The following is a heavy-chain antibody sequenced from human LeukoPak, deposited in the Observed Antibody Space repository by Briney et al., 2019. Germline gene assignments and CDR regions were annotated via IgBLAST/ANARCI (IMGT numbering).Heavy chain of an antibody. Sequence: NPSETLSLTCTVSGGSINTGGNYWSWIRQHPGKGLEWIGDVYYYRGSTHYTPSLKSRVTISIDTSKNQFSLRLSSVTAADTAVYYCARLFASDGYYYLDYWGQGTLVTVSS. CDR2: VYYYRGST. CDR1: GGSINTGGNY. V-gene: IGHV4-31*03. J-gene: IGHJ4*02. CDR3: ARLFASDGYYYLDY. D-gene: IGHD3-22*01.